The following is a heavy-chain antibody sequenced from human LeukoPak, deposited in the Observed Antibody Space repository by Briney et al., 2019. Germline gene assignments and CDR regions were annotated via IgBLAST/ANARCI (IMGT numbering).Heavy chain of an antibody. D-gene: IGHD5-12*01. Sequence: GESLKISCRGSGYGFTSYSIVWVRQMPGKGLEWMGVIYPGDSNSRYSPSFQGQVTISADNSFSTAYLQWSSLKAADTAVYYCARRARSGAMITFGDWGQGTLVTVSS. CDR2: IYPGDSNS. V-gene: IGHV5-51*01. CDR3: ARRARSGAMITFGD. J-gene: IGHJ4*02. CDR1: GYGFTSYS.